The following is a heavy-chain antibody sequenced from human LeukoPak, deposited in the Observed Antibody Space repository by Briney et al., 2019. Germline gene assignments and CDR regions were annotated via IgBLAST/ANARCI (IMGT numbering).Heavy chain of an antibody. CDR2: IHYSGGDT. Sequence: SETLSLTCTVSGGSINNYYWSWIRQPPGKGLERIGYIHYSGGDTNYNPSLKSRLTISVDTSKNQISLMLTSVTAADTAFYYCARQPAGTAAFDIWAQGTMVTVSS. V-gene: IGHV4-59*08. CDR1: GGSINNYY. D-gene: IGHD1-14*01. CDR3: ARQPAGTAAFDI. J-gene: IGHJ3*02.